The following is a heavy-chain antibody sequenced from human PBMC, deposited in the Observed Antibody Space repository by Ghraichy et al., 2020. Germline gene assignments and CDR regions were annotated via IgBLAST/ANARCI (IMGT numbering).Heavy chain of an antibody. J-gene: IGHJ3*02. D-gene: IGHD2-15*01. Sequence: ASVKVSCKASGYTFTSYYMHWVRQAPGQGLEWMGIINPSGGSTSYAQKFQGRVTMTRDTSTSTVYMELSSLRSEDTAVYYCARASETIVVVVAATRSLPDIWGQGTMVTVSS. CDR2: INPSGGST. V-gene: IGHV1-46*01. CDR3: ARASETIVVVVAATRSLPDI. CDR1: GYTFTSYY.